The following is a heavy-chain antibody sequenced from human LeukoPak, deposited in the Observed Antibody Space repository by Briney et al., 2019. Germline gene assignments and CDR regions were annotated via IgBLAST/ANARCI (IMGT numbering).Heavy chain of an antibody. Sequence: WGSLSLSCTVSGFTITSYAMCWVCQAPGKGLEWVSAISGSGVSTYYADSVKGRFTFSRDNSKNTLSLQMNSLRAEDTAVYYCEKASWGSKTNWFDHWGQGTLVTVSS. J-gene: IGHJ5*02. D-gene: IGHD3-16*01. CDR2: ISGSGVST. CDR3: EKASWGSKTNWFDH. V-gene: IGHV3-23*01. CDR1: GFTITSYA.